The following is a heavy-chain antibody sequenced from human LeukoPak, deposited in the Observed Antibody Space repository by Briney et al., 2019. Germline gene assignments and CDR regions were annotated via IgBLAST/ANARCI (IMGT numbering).Heavy chain of an antibody. CDR1: GFTFSSYS. D-gene: IGHD2-8*01. J-gene: IGHJ4*02. Sequence: GGSLRLSCAASGFTFSSYSMNWVRQAPGKGLEWVSSISSSSYIYYADSVKGRFTISRDNAKNSLYLQMNSLRDEDTAMYYCAKEGTRMASSYLDYWGQGTLITVSS. V-gene: IGHV3-21*01. CDR3: AKEGTRMASSYLDY. CDR2: ISSSSYI.